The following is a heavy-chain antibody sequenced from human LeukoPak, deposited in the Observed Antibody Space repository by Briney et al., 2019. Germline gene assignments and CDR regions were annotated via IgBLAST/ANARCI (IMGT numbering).Heavy chain of an antibody. J-gene: IGHJ4*02. CDR1: GGTFSSYA. CDR3: AREDYGSQNDY. CDR2: IIPIFGTA. D-gene: IGHD4-17*01. V-gene: IGHV1-69*05. Sequence: SVKVSCEASGGTFSSYAISWVRQAPGQGLEWMGRIIPIFGTANYAQKFQGRVTITTDESTSTAYVELSSLRSEDTAVYYCAREDYGSQNDYWGQGTLVTVSS.